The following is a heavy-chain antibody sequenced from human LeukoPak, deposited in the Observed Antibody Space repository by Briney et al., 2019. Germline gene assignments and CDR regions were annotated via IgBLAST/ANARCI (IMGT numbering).Heavy chain of an antibody. Sequence: ASVKVSCKASGYTFTSYGISWVRQAPGQGLEWMGWISAYNGNTNYAQKLQGRVIMTTDTSTSTAYMELRSLRSDDTAVYYCARESEQYQLLEELDYWGQGTLVTVSS. D-gene: IGHD2-2*01. J-gene: IGHJ4*02. CDR2: ISAYNGNT. V-gene: IGHV1-18*01. CDR1: GYTFTSYG. CDR3: ARESEQYQLLEELDY.